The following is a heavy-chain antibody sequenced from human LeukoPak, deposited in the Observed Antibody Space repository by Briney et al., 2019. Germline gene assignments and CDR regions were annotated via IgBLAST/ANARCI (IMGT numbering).Heavy chain of an antibody. CDR3: ASGITYYYDSSGYGDY. D-gene: IGHD3-22*01. V-gene: IGHV3-30-3*01. J-gene: IGHJ4*02. Sequence: GRSLRLSCAGSGFTFSSYAMHWVRQAPGKGLEWVAVISYDGSNKYYADSVKGGFTISRDNSKNTLYLQMNSLRAEDTAVYYCASGITYYYDSSGYGDYWGQGTLVTVSS. CDR2: ISYDGSNK. CDR1: GFTFSSYA.